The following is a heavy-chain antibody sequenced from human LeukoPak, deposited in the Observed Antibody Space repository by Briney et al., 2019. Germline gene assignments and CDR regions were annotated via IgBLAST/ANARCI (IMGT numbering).Heavy chain of an antibody. CDR1: IGSISSSKW. J-gene: IGHJ6*02. Sequence: PSETLSLTCSVSIGSISSSKWWSWVRQSPVKGLEWIGEIYLYGTTNYNPSFTSRVTMSVDRSRNQFSLKLTSVTAADTAVYYCARQKWEQQGRDYYFDGLDVWGPGTTVIVSS. CDR3: ARQKWEQQGRDYYFDGLDV. V-gene: IGHV4-4*02. CDR2: IYLYGTT. D-gene: IGHD1/OR15-1a*01.